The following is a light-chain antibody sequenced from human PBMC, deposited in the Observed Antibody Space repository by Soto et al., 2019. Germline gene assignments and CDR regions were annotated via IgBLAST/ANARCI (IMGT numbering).Light chain of an antibody. Sequence: EIVLTQSPATLSLSPGERATLSCRASQRVRSYLAWYQQKPGQAPRLLIYDASNRATGIPARFSGGGSGTDFTLTISSLEPEDFAVYYCQQRYNWPRFTFGQGTKLEIK. CDR1: QRVRSY. V-gene: IGKV3-11*01. CDR2: DAS. J-gene: IGKJ2*01. CDR3: QQRYNWPRFT.